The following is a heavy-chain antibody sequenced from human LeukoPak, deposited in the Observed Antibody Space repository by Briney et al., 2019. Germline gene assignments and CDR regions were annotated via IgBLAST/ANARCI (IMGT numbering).Heavy chain of an antibody. CDR2: INRDTTTI. V-gene: IGHV3-48*01. CDR3: AKSTIFDS. Sequence: GGSLRLSCAASGFNFTSDSMNWVRQAPGQELEWVSYINRDTTTIFYADSVRGRFTISRDNAKNSLYLQMNSLRAEDTAVYYCAKSTIFDSWGQGTLVTVSS. CDR1: GFNFTSDS. J-gene: IGHJ4*02.